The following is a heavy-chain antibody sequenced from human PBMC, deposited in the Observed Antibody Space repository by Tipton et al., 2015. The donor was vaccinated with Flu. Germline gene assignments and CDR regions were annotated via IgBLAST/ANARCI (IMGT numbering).Heavy chain of an antibody. Sequence: LRLSCAVSGDSIGNDYFWGWIRQPPGKGLEWIATIHRSRSTKYNPSLKSRVTISVDTSKNQFSLEMRSVTAADTAVYYCTRHNTNGGIVVADFDSWGQGTLVTVSS. V-gene: IGHV4-38-2*01. J-gene: IGHJ4*02. CDR3: TRHNTNGGIVVADFDS. CDR2: IHRSRST. CDR1: GDSIGNDYF. D-gene: IGHD3-16*02.